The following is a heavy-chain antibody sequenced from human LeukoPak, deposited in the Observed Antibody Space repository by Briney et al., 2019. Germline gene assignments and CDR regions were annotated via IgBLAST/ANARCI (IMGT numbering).Heavy chain of an antibody. CDR2: ISGSGGST. D-gene: IGHD3-10*01. V-gene: IGHV3-23*01. CDR1: GFTFSSYA. CDR3: AKAPDQRHYYGSGSYGDTFDY. Sequence: PGGSLRLSCAASGFTFSSYAMSWVRQAPGKGLEWVSAISGSGGSTYYADSVKGRFTIPRDNSKNTLYLQMNSLRAEDTAVYYCAKAPDQRHYYGSGSYGDTFDYWGQGTLVTVSS. J-gene: IGHJ4*02.